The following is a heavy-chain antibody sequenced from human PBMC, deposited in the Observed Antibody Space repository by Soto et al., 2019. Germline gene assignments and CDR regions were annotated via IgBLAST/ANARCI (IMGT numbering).Heavy chain of an antibody. CDR3: ARGAATGLGYYYYMDV. CDR2: IIPILGIA. J-gene: IGHJ6*03. D-gene: IGHD2-15*01. Sequence: SVKVSCKASGGTFSSYTISWVRQAPGQGPEWMGRIIPILGIANYAQKFQGRVTITADKSTSTAYMELSSLRSEDTAVYYCARGAATGLGYYYYMDVWGKGTTVTVSS. V-gene: IGHV1-69*02. CDR1: GGTFSSYT.